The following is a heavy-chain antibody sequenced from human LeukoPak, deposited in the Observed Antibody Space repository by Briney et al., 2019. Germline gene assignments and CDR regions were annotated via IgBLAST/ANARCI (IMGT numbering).Heavy chain of an antibody. D-gene: IGHD3-10*01. V-gene: IGHV4-61*02. CDR2: IYTSGRT. Sequence: PSETLSLTCTVSGGSISSGSYYWSWIRQPAGKGLEWIRRIYTSGRTNYNPSLKSRVTISVDTSKNQFSLKLSSVTAADTAVYYCARAGVGFGEFFSKDDYYYYMDVWGKGTTVTISS. J-gene: IGHJ6*03. CDR3: ARAGVGFGEFFSKDDYYYYMDV. CDR1: GGSISSGSYY.